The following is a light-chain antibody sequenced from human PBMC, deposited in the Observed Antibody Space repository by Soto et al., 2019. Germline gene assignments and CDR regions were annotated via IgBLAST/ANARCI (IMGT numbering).Light chain of an antibody. CDR1: SSDVGSYNL. CDR3: CADAGSSTLV. J-gene: IGLJ2*01. Sequence: QSALTQPASVSGSPGQSITISCTGTSSDVGSYNLVSWYQQHPGKAPKLMIYEGSKRPSGVSNRFSGSKSGNTASLTILGLQAEDEADYYCCADAGSSTLVFGGGTKLTVL. V-gene: IGLV2-23*01. CDR2: EGS.